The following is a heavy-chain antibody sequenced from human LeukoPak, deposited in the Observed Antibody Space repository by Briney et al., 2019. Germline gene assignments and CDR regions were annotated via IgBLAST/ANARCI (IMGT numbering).Heavy chain of an antibody. D-gene: IGHD3-22*01. CDR1: GGSFSGYY. V-gene: IGHV4-34*01. J-gene: IGHJ5*02. Sequence: PSETLSLTCAVYGGSFSGYYWSWIRQPPGKGLEWIGEINHSGSTNYNPSLKSRVTISVGTSKNQFSLKLSSVTAADTAVYYCARGSVFRWLLLSGWFDPWGQGTLVTVSS. CDR3: ARGSVFRWLLLSGWFDP. CDR2: INHSGST.